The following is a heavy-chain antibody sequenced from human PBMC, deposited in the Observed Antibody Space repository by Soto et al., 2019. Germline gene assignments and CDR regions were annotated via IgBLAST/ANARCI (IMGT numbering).Heavy chain of an antibody. D-gene: IGHD3-10*01. Sequence: QVPLVQSGAEVKKPGASVKVSCKASGYTFTSYDINWVRQATGQGLEWMGWMNPNSGNTGYAQKFQGRVTMTRNTSISTAYMELSSLRSEDTAVYYCARALRITMVRGVIITGWFDPWGQGTLVTVSS. CDR3: ARALRITMVRGVIITGWFDP. V-gene: IGHV1-8*01. CDR2: MNPNSGNT. CDR1: GYTFTSYD. J-gene: IGHJ5*02.